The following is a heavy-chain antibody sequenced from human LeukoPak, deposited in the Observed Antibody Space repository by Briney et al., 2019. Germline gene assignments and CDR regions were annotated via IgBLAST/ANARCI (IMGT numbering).Heavy chain of an antibody. CDR2: INPNSGGT. D-gene: IGHD1-26*01. CDR3: ASRPDVGATADY. V-gene: IGHV1-2*02. CDR1: GYTFTGYY. Sequence: ASVKVSCKASGYTFTGYYIHWVRQAPGQGLEWMGWINPNSGGTNYAQKFQGRVTMTRDTSISIAYMELSRLRSDDTAVYYCASRPDVGATADYWGQGTLVTVSS. J-gene: IGHJ4*02.